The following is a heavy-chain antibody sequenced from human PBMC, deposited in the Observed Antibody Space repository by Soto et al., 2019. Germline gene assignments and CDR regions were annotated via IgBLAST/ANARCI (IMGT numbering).Heavy chain of an antibody. CDR1: GGTLSSYT. V-gene: IGHV1-69*02. D-gene: IGHD2-15*01. Sequence: SVKVSCKASGGTLSSYTISWVRQAHGQGLEWMGRIIPILGIANYAQKFQGRVTITADKSTSTAYMELSSLRSEDTAVYYCAVVAAKKYTSSWFDPWGQGTLVTVSS. J-gene: IGHJ5*02. CDR3: AVVAAKKYTSSWFDP. CDR2: IIPILGIA.